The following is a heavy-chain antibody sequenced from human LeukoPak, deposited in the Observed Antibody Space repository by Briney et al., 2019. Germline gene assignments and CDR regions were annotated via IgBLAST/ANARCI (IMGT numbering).Heavy chain of an antibody. J-gene: IGHJ5*02. V-gene: IGHV3-30-3*01. CDR3: ARLGLEVGGPNWFDP. Sequence: GSLRLSCAASGFTFSSYALQWVRQAPGKGLEWVALISYDGSNEYYADSVKGRFTISRDNAKNSLYLQMNSLRVEDTAVYYCARLGLEVGGPNWFDPWGQGTLVTVSS. D-gene: IGHD1-1*01. CDR1: GFTFSSYA. CDR2: ISYDGSNE.